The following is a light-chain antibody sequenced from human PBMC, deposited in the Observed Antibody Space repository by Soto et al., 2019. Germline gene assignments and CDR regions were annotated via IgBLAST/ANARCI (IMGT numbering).Light chain of an antibody. CDR1: QGISSY. Sequence: IQLTQSPSSLSASVGDRVTITCRASQGISSYLAWYQQKPGKAPKLLIYAASTLQSGVPSRFSGSGSRTDFPLTISSLQPEDFATYYCQQLNSYPRMYTFGQGTKLEIK. J-gene: IGKJ2*01. CDR2: AAS. CDR3: QQLNSYPRMYT. V-gene: IGKV1-9*01.